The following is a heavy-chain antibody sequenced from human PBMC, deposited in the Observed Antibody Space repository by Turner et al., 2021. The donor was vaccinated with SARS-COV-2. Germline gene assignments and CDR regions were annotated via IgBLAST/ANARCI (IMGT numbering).Heavy chain of an antibody. CDR1: GFTFSSYS. Sequence: EVQLVESGGGLVKPGGSLRLSCAASGFTFSSYSMNWVRQAPGKGLEWVSSISSSSSYISYADSVKGRFTISRDNAKNSLYLQMNSLRAEDTAVYYCARARWHYYDSSGYYPDAFDIWGQGTMVTVSS. CDR3: ARARWHYYDSSGYYPDAFDI. V-gene: IGHV3-21*01. D-gene: IGHD3-22*01. CDR2: ISSSSSYI. J-gene: IGHJ3*02.